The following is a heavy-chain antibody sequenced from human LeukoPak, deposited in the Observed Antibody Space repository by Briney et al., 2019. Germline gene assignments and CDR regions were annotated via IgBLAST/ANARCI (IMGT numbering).Heavy chain of an antibody. Sequence: SETLSLTCAVYGGSFNDYYWNWIRQPPGKGLEWIGRIYTSGSTNYNPSLKSRITISVDTSKNQFSLKLSSVTAADTAVYYCARNSCPSGSCYDNRGYFDYWGQGTLVTVSS. CDR3: ARNSCPSGSCYDNRGYFDY. CDR2: IYTSGST. CDR1: GGSFNDYY. D-gene: IGHD2-15*01. V-gene: IGHV4-59*10. J-gene: IGHJ4*02.